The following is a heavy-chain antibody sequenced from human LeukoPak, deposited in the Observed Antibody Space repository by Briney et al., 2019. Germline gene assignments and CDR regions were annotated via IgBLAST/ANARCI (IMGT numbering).Heavy chain of an antibody. D-gene: IGHD3-10*01. J-gene: IGHJ4*02. V-gene: IGHV4-34*01. Sequence: SETLSLTCAVYGGSFSGYYWSWIRQPPGKGLEWIGEINHSGSTNYNPSLKSRVTISVGTSKNQFSLKLSSVTAADTAVYYCARGPHYYGSGSYYNPQRYFDYWGQGTLVTVSS. CDR3: ARGPHYYGSGSYYNPQRYFDY. CDR1: GGSFSGYY. CDR2: INHSGST.